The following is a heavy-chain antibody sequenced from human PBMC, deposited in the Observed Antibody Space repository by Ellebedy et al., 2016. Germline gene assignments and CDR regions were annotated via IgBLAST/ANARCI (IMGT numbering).Heavy chain of an antibody. CDR2: INPSGGST. Sequence: ASVKVSCXASGYTFTSYYMYWVRQAPGQGLEWMGIINPSGGSTSYAQKFQGRVTMTRDTSTSTVYMELSSLRSEDTAVYYCARERGYSYGQGTFDYWGQGTLVTVSS. V-gene: IGHV1-46*01. CDR1: GYTFTSYY. J-gene: IGHJ4*02. D-gene: IGHD5-18*01. CDR3: ARERGYSYGQGTFDY.